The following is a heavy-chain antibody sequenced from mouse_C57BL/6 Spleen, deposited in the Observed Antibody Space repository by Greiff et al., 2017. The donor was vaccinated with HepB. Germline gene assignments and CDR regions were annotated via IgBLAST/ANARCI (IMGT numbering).Heavy chain of an antibody. J-gene: IGHJ2*01. V-gene: IGHV5-9*01. CDR3: ARQEGSYYSNFFDY. D-gene: IGHD2-5*01. CDR1: GFTFSSYT. CDR2: ISGGGGNT. Sequence: EVQRVESGGGLVKPGGSLKLSCAASGFTFSSYTMSWVRQTPEKRLEWVATISGGGGNTYYPDSVKGRYTIARDTAKNTLYLQMSSLRSEDTALYYCARQEGSYYSNFFDYWGQGTTLTVAS.